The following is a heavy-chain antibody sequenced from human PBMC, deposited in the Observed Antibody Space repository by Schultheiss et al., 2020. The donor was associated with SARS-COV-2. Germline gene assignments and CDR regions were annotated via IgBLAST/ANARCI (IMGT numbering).Heavy chain of an antibody. D-gene: IGHD2-21*01. CDR3: AKAQVKDY. V-gene: IGHV3-21*04. CDR1: GFTFSGSA. J-gene: IGHJ4*02. Sequence: GGSLRLSCAASGFTFSGSAVHWVRQAPGKGLEWVSSISSSSSYIYYADSVKGRFTISRDNSKNTLYLQMNSLRAEDTAVYYCAKAQVKDYWGQGTLVTVSS. CDR2: ISSSSSYI.